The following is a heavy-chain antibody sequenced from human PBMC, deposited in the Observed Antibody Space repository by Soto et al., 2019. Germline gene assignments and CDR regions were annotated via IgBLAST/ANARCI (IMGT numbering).Heavy chain of an antibody. J-gene: IGHJ4*02. CDR3: TRDKARFSSGRPPFDY. CDR1: GFTFGDYA. V-gene: IGHV3-49*03. Sequence: GGSLRLSCTASGFTFGDYAMSWFRQAPGKGLEWVGFIRSKAYGGTTEYAASVKGRFTISRDDSKSIAYLQMNSLKTEDTAVYYCTRDKARFSSGRPPFDYWGQGTLVTVSS. D-gene: IGHD6-19*01. CDR2: IRSKAYGGTT.